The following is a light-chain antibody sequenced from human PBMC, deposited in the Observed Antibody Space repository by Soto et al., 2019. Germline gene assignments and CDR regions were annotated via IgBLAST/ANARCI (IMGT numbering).Light chain of an antibody. CDR3: QQYNNWPPWT. CDR2: GAS. J-gene: IGKJ1*01. Sequence: EIVMTQSPATLSVSPGERATLSCRASQSVSSNLAWYQQKPGQAPRLLIYGASTRATGVPARFSGSGSGTEFTLTISSLQSEHFVVYYCQQYNNWPPWTFGQGTKVEI. CDR1: QSVSSN. V-gene: IGKV3-15*01.